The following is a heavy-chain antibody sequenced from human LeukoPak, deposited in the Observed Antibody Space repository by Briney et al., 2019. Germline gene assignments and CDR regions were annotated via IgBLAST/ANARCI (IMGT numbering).Heavy chain of an antibody. D-gene: IGHD2/OR15-2a*01. J-gene: IGHJ4*02. V-gene: IGHV1-3*01. Sequence: ASVKVSCKASGYTFTSYAMHWVRQAPGQRLEWMGWINAGNGNTKYSQKFQGRVTITRDTSASTAYMELSSLRPEDTAVYYCARVSSMVPFDYWGQGTLVTVSS. CDR1: GYTFTSYA. CDR2: INAGNGNT. CDR3: ARVSSMVPFDY.